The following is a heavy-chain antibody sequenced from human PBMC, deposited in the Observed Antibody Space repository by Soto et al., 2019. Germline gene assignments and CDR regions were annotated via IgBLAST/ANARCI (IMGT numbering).Heavy chain of an antibody. CDR3: ALSSVTTPNYYYYGMDV. J-gene: IGHJ6*02. CDR2: ISWDGGST. Sequence: GGSLRLSCAASGFTFDDYTMHWVRQAPGKGLEWVSLISWDGGSTYYADSVKGRFTISRDNSKNSLYLQMNSLRTEDTALYYCALSSVTTPNYYYYGMDVWGQGTTVTVSS. V-gene: IGHV3-43*01. D-gene: IGHD4-4*01. CDR1: GFTFDDYT.